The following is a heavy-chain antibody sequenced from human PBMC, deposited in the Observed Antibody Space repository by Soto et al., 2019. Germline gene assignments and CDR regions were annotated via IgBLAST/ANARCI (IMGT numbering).Heavy chain of an antibody. Sequence: AGSLTLSCAASGLTFSRYSMNWVRQPQGKGLEWVSSISGISRHIYYADSVKGRFTLSRDNGKHSLYLQMNSLRTEDTAVYYCGRGTSDLSDSDQCFQPWGQGALVPVYS. D-gene: IGHD3-16*02. J-gene: IGHJ1*01. CDR2: ISGISRHI. V-gene: IGHV3-21*01. CDR1: GLTFSRYS. CDR3: GRGTSDLSDSDQCFQP.